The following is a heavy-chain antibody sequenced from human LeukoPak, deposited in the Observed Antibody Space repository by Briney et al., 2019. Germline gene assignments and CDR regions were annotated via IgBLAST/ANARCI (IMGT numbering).Heavy chain of an antibody. CDR3: ARQSLVDIAMVPTTPFDY. V-gene: IGHV1-46*01. CDR1: GYTFTSYY. CDR2: INPSGGST. D-gene: IGHD5-18*01. Sequence: ASVKVSCKASGYTFTSYYMHWVRQAPGQGLEWMGIINPSGGSTSYAQKFQGRVTMTRDTSASTVYMELSSLRSEDTAVYYCARQSLVDIAMVPTTPFDYWGQGTLVTVSS. J-gene: IGHJ4*02.